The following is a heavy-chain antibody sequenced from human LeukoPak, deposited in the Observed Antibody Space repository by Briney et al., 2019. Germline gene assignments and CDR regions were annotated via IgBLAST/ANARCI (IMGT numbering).Heavy chain of an antibody. CDR2: INPKSGTT. J-gene: IGHJ4*02. CDR3: ARGRIIEKSTINLDDY. V-gene: IGHV1-2*02. D-gene: IGHD5-24*01. Sequence: GASVKVSCKASGYTFTGYYMHWVRQAPGQGLEWMGWINPKSGTTNYAQNFQGRVTLTRDTSLSTGYIELSGLGSDDTAIYYCARGRIIEKSTINLDDYWGQGTLVTVSS. CDR1: GYTFTGYY.